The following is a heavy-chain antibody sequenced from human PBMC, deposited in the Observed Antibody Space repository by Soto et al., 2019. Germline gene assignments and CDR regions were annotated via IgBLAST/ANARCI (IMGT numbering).Heavy chain of an antibody. CDR1: GGSFSSYY. D-gene: IGHD6-13*01. CDR2: ITHRGST. CDR3: ARGTQQLVREQQPPDP. J-gene: IGHJ5*02. Sequence: SETLSLTCAVSGGSFSSYYWTWIRQPPENGLEWIGEITHRGSTNYNPSLKSRVTMSVDTSKNQFSLKVTSVTAADTAVYFCARGTQQLVREQQPPDPWGQGTLVTVSS. V-gene: IGHV4-34*01.